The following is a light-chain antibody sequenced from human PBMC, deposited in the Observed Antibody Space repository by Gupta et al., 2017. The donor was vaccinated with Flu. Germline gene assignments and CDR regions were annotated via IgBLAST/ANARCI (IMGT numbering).Light chain of an antibody. CDR2: LGS. V-gene: IGKV2-28*01. CDR3: MQARQTPRT. Sequence: DLVMTQSPLSLPLNPGEPACISFRSSPSLLHSNGYNYLDWYLQKPGQSPQLLIYLGSNRASGVPDRFSGSGSGTDFTLKISRVEAEDVGVYYCMQARQTPRTFGQGTKVEIK. CDR1: PSLLHSNGYNY. J-gene: IGKJ1*01.